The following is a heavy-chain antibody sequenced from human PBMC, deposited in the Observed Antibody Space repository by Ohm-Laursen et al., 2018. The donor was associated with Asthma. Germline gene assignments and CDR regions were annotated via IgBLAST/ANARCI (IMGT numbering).Heavy chain of an antibody. Sequence: TLSLTCAVSGGSVSGYDWSWVRQAPGRELEWIAYIQSSGGANYNPSLQSRVTLSLDTSKNQVSLRLSSVTAADTAVYFCARLDWAQSMFDAWGQGSLVTVSS. CDR1: GGSVSGYD. CDR2: IQSSGGA. D-gene: IGHD3-9*01. CDR3: ARLDWAQSMFDA. V-gene: IGHV4-59*02. J-gene: IGHJ5*02.